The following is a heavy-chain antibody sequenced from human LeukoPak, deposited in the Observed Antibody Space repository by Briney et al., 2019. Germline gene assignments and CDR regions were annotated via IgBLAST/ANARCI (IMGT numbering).Heavy chain of an antibody. CDR2: IIPILGIA. CDR1: GGTFSSYA. J-gene: IGHJ4*02. CDR3: ATPGAVAGTEAGFDY. Sequence: SVKVSCKASGGTFSSYAISWVRQAPGQGLEWMGRIIPILGIANYAQKFQGRVTITADKSTSTAYMELSSLRSEDTAVYYCATPGAVAGTEAGFDYWGQGTLVTVSS. V-gene: IGHV1-69*04. D-gene: IGHD6-19*01.